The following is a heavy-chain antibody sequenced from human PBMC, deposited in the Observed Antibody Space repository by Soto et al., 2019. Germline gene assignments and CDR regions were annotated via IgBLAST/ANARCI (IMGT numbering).Heavy chain of an antibody. CDR3: ARGGGLARAFYYYYGMDV. CDR1: GGSISSYY. D-gene: IGHD3-16*01. V-gene: IGHV4-4*07. J-gene: IGHJ6*02. Sequence: SETLSLTCTVSGGSISSYYWSWIRQPAGKGLEWIGRIYTSGGTNYNPSLKSRVTMSVDTSKNQFSLKLSSVTAADTAVYYCARGGGLARAFYYYYGMDVWGQGTTVTVSS. CDR2: IYTSGGT.